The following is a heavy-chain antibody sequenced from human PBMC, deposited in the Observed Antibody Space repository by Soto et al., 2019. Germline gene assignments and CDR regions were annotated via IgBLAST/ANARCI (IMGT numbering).Heavy chain of an antibody. V-gene: IGHV4-31*03. CDR3: ARGGGYHTAFDY. CDR1: GVSISSGCYY. D-gene: IGHD5-12*01. Sequence: HVQLQESGPGLVKPSQTLSLTCTVPGVSISSGCYYWSWIRQHPGKGLEWIGYIYYSGSTYYKPSRKSRVTISVDTSKNQSSLKLSSVTAADTAVYYCARGGGYHTAFDYWGQGTLVTVSS. J-gene: IGHJ4*02. CDR2: IYYSGST.